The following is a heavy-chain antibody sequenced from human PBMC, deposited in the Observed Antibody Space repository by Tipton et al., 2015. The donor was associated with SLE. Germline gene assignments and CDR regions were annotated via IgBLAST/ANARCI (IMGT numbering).Heavy chain of an antibody. V-gene: IGHV4-39*07. Sequence: TLSLTCTVSDDSITNSRYYWAWIRQPPGKGLQWIGSVSFSRTVDYDPSLTSRISVSLDTSKKQLSLKLTSVTAADTAVYYCARGSVVADDYWGQGTLVTVSS. J-gene: IGHJ4*02. CDR2: VSFSRTV. D-gene: IGHD2-15*01. CDR3: ARGSVVADDY. CDR1: DDSITNSRYY.